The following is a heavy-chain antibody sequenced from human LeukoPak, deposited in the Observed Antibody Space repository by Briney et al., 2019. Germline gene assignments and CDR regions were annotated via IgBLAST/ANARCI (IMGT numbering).Heavy chain of an antibody. V-gene: IGHV3-74*01. CDR1: GFXFSRHW. CDR3: TSDTVDTAVGIDY. Sequence: GGSLRLSCAASGFXFSRHWMHWVRQAPGKGLVWVSRIYGDGSRISYADSVKGRFTISRDNAKNTLFLQMNSLRAEDTAVYYCTSDTVDTAVGIDYWGQGTLVTVSS. CDR2: IYGDGSRI. J-gene: IGHJ4*02. D-gene: IGHD5-18*01.